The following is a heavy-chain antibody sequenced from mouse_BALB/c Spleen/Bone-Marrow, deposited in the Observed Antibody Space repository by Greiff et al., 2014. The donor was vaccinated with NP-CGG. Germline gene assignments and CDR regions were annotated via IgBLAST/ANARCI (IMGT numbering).Heavy chain of an antibody. J-gene: IGHJ4*01. CDR1: GYTFTSYY. CDR2: INPSNGGT. CDR3: TLWCYAMDY. Sequence: VQLQQSGAELVKPGASVKLSCKASGYTFTSYYMYWVKQRPGQGLEWIGDINPSNGGTNFNEKFKSKATLTVDKSSSTAYMQLSSLTSEDSAVYYCTLWCYAMDYWGQGTSVTVSS. V-gene: IGHV1-53*01. D-gene: IGHD1-1*02.